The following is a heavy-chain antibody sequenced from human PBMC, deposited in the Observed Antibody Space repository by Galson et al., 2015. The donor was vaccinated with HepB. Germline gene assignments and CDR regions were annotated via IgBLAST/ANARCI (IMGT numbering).Heavy chain of an antibody. CDR3: ARVGGALGYCRTTSCKKAFDI. CDR1: GGSTSSDDHY. V-gene: IGHV4-30-4*01. J-gene: IGHJ3*02. CDR2: IYHSGSA. Sequence: TLSLTCTVSGGSTSSDDHYWSWIRQPPGKGLEWIGYIYHSGSAHYNPSLQSRVTISLDTSKNQFSLKLSSVTAADKAIYYCARVGGALGYCRTTSCKKAFDIWGQGTMVTVSS. D-gene: IGHD2-2*01.